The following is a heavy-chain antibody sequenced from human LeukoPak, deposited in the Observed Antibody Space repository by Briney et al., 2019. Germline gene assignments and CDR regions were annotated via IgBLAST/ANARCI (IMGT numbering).Heavy chain of an antibody. CDR1: GFTFSNYW. CDR2: ISGDGRST. V-gene: IGHV3-74*01. D-gene: IGHD3-16*01. J-gene: IGHJ4*02. CDR3: VRGGVDY. Sequence: GGSLRLSCVASGFTFSNYWIHWVRQAPGKGLVWVSRISGDGRSTDYADSVKGRFTISRDNAKNTVYLQMNSLRAEDTAVYYCVRGGVDYWGQGTLVTVSS.